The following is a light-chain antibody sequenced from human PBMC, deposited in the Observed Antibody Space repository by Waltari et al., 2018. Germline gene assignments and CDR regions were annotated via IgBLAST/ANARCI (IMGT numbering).Light chain of an antibody. J-gene: IGLJ1*01. V-gene: IGLV2-23*02. CDR3: CSYAGPKGYV. Sequence: QSALTQPASVSGSPGQSITISCTGTSSDVGSFNLVSWYQQHPGKAPKLMIYEVTKRPSGISNRFSGSKSGNMASLTISGLHSEDEADYYCCSYAGPKGYVFGTGTKVTVL. CDR2: EVT. CDR1: SSDVGSFNL.